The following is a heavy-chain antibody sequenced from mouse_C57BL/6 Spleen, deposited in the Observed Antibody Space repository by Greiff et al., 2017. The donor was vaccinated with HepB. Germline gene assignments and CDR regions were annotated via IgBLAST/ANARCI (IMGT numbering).Heavy chain of an antibody. J-gene: IGHJ4*01. Sequence: QVQLQQPGAELVKPGASVKMSCKASGYTFTSYWITWVKQRPGQGLEWIGDIYPGSGSTNYNEKFKSKATLTVDTSSSTAYMQLSSLTSEDSAVYYCARSLYDGYYLYAMDYWGQGTSVTVSS. CDR2: IYPGSGST. CDR3: ARSLYDGYYLYAMDY. CDR1: GYTFTSYW. V-gene: IGHV1-55*01. D-gene: IGHD2-3*01.